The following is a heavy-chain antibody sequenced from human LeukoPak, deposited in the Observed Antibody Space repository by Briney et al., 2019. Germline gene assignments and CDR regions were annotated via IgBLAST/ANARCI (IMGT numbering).Heavy chain of an antibody. J-gene: IGHJ3*02. CDR3: ARGAEKILSFGEYPSDAFDI. CDR1: GFTFNAFG. Sequence: GGSLRLSCAASGFTFNAFGMNWVRQAPGKGLEWVTEISFDGRKKTYVDSVKGRFTISRDSPKNTVYLQMDSLRAEDTAVYYCARGAEKILSFGEYPSDAFDIWGQGTMVSVTS. D-gene: IGHD3-10*01. CDR2: ISFDGRKK. V-gene: IGHV3-30*03.